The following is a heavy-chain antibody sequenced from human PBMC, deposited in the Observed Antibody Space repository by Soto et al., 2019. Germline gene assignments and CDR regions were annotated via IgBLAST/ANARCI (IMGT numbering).Heavy chain of an antibody. J-gene: IGHJ4*02. V-gene: IGHV3-23*01. CDR3: AKSMVRGSFDY. D-gene: IGHD3-10*01. CDR1: VFTFSSYA. CDR2: ISGSGGST. Sequence: EVQLLESGGGLVQPGGSLRLSCAASVFTFSSYAMSCVRQAPGKGLEWVSAISGSGGSTYYADSVKGRFTIPRDKSKNTLYLQMNNLRAEDKAVYYCAKSMVRGSFDYWGQGTLVPLSS.